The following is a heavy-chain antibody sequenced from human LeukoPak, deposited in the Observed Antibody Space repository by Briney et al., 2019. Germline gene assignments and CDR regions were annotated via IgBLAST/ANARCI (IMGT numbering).Heavy chain of an antibody. J-gene: IGHJ6*02. V-gene: IGHV1-18*04. Sequence: ASVKVSCKASGYTFTGYYMRWVRQAPGQGLEWMGWISAYNGNTNYAQKLQGRVIMTTDTSTSTAYMELRSLRSDDTAVYYCARTIAAAGLNPFSYYYYGMDVWGQGTTVTVSS. CDR1: GYTFTGYY. CDR3: ARTIAAAGLNPFSYYYYGMDV. D-gene: IGHD6-13*01. CDR2: ISAYNGNT.